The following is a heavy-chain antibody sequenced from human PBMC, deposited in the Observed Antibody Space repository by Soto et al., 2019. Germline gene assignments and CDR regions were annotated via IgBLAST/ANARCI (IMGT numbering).Heavy chain of an antibody. J-gene: IGHJ4*02. Sequence: QVQLVQSGAELKKPGASVKVSCKASGYTFSNYDMNWVRQATGQGPEWIGWVNPNNGDTGYAQKFQGRVTLTTDISTNTAYMELTRLRSEDTAIYYCAKVSRKGSAIDFDYWGQGTLITVSP. CDR2: VNPNNGDT. CDR3: AKVSRKGSAIDFDY. CDR1: GYTFSNYD. D-gene: IGHD3-10*01. V-gene: IGHV1-8*01.